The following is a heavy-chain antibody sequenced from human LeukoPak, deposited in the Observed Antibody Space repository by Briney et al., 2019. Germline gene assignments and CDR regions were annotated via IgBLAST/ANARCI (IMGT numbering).Heavy chain of an antibody. V-gene: IGHV1-18*01. Sequence: ASVKVSCKASGYSFTSYGISWVRQAPGQGLEWMGWISAYNGNTNYAQKLQGRVTMTTDTSTSTAYMELRSLRSDDTAVYYCARKHDYGDYWYFDLWGRGTLVTVSS. CDR1: GYSFTSYG. CDR2: ISAYNGNT. D-gene: IGHD4-17*01. J-gene: IGHJ2*01. CDR3: ARKHDYGDYWYFDL.